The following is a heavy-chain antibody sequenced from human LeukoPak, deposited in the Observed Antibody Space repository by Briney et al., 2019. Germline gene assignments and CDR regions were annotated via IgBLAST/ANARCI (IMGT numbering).Heavy chain of an antibody. Sequence: GASVKVSCKASGYTFTSYDINWVRQATGQGLEWMGWMNPNSGNTGYAQKFQGRVTMTRNTSISTAYLELSSLRAEDTAVYYCARGIGYCCSTSCYTDYWGQGTLVTVSS. CDR3: ARGIGYCCSTSCYTDY. D-gene: IGHD2-2*02. CDR2: MNPNSGNT. J-gene: IGHJ4*02. V-gene: IGHV1-8*01. CDR1: GYTFTSYD.